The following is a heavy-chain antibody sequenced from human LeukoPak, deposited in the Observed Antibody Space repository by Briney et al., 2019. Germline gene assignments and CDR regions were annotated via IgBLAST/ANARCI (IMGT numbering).Heavy chain of an antibody. D-gene: IGHD3-10*01. J-gene: IGHJ3*02. V-gene: IGHV5-51*01. CDR2: IYPGDSDT. CDR3: ARHLLSYGSGSYRAFDI. CDR1: GYSFTGYW. Sequence: PGESLKISCKGSGYSFTGYWIGWVRQMPGKGLEWMGIIYPGDSDTRYSPSFQGQVTISADKSISTAYLQWSSLKASDTAMYYCARHLLSYGSGSYRAFDIWGQGTMVTVSS.